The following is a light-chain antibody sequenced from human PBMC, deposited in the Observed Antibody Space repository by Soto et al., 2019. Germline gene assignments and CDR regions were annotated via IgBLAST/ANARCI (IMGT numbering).Light chain of an antibody. CDR2: GAS. CDR1: QSISNY. CDR3: QQSYSIPLS. J-gene: IGKJ3*01. Sequence: DIQMTQSPSSLSASVGDRVTITCRASQSISNYLSWYQQKPGKAPKSLIYGASSLQSGVPSRFSGSGSGTDFTLTISRLQPEDFATYYCQQSYSIPLSFGPGTKLDI. V-gene: IGKV1-39*01.